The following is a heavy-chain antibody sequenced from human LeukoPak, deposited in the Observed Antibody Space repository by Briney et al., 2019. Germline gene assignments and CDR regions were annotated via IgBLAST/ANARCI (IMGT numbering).Heavy chain of an antibody. CDR3: ARDGSGESSGGSTQYNWFDP. Sequence: ASVKVSCKVSGYTLTDLSMHWVRQAPGKGLEWMGGFDPADGETIYAQKFQGRLTMTEDTSTDTAYMDLSSLRVEDTAVYYCARDGSGESSGGSTQYNWFDPWGQGTLVTVSS. J-gene: IGHJ5*02. V-gene: IGHV1-24*01. CDR1: GYTLTDLS. CDR2: FDPADGET. D-gene: IGHD3-22*01.